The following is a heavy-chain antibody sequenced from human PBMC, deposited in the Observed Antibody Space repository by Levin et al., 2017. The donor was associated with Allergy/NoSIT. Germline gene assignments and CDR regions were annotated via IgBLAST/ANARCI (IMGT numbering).Heavy chain of an antibody. CDR1: GFTFSSYG. J-gene: IGHJ3*02. Sequence: PGGSLRLSCAASGFTFSSYGMHWVRQAPGKGLEWVAVIWYDGSNKYYADSVKGRFTISRDNSKNTLYLQMNSLRAEDTAVYYCARESSGSYNDAFDIWGQGTMVTVSS. CDR3: ARESSGSYNDAFDI. D-gene: IGHD1-26*01. V-gene: IGHV3-33*01. CDR2: IWYDGSNK.